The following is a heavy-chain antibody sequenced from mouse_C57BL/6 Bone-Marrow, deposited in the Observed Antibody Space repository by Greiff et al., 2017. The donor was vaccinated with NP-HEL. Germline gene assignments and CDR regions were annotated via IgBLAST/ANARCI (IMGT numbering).Heavy chain of an antibody. D-gene: IGHD1-1*01. CDR2: IWRGGST. CDR3: AKKRYGSSSAGFAY. Sequence: VQLQQSGPGLVQPSQSLSITCTVSGFSLTSYGVHWVRQSPGKGLEWLGVIWRGGSTDYNAAFMSRLSITKDNSKSQVFFKMNSLHADDTAIYYCAKKRYGSSSAGFAYWGQGTLVTVSA. J-gene: IGHJ3*01. V-gene: IGHV2-5*01. CDR1: GFSLTSYG.